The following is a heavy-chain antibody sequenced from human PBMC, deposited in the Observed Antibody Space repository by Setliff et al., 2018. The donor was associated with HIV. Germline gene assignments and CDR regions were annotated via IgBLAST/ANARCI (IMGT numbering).Heavy chain of an antibody. V-gene: IGHV1-3*01. CDR3: ARAIRQTGTGDYFDY. J-gene: IGHJ4*02. Sequence: ASVKVSCKASGYSFSNFAIHWVRQAPGKGLEWMGGFDPEDGQRIYAQKFQGRVTITRDTSASTAYMELSSLRSEDTAVYYCARAIRQTGTGDYFDYWGQGTLVTVSS. D-gene: IGHD1-1*01. CDR1: GYSFSNFA. CDR2: FDPEDGQR.